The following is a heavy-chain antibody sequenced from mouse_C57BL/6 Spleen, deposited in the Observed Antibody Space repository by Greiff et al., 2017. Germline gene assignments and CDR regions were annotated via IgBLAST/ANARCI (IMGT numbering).Heavy chain of an antibody. V-gene: IGHV14-1*01. D-gene: IGHD1-1*01. Sequence: VQLQQSGAELVRPGASVKLSCTASGFNIKDYYMHWVKQRPEQGLEWIGRIDPEDGDTEYAPKFQGKATMTADTSSNTAYLQLSSLTSEDTAVYYCTPLYYYGSSYDWYFEVWGTGTTVTVSS. CDR2: IDPEDGDT. CDR3: TPLYYYGSSYDWYFEV. J-gene: IGHJ1*03. CDR1: GFNIKDYY.